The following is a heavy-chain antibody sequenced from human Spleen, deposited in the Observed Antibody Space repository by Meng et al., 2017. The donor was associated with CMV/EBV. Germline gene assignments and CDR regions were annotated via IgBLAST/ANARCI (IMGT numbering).Heavy chain of an antibody. CDR2: IRSKAYGGTT. D-gene: IGHD3-16*01. CDR1: GFTFGDYA. Sequence: GGSLRLSCTASGFTFGDYAMSWVRQAPGKGLEWVGFIRSKAYGGTTEYAASVKGRFTISRDDSKSIAYLQMNSLKTEDTAVYYCTSTGEYYGMDVWGQGTTVTVSS. CDR3: TSTGEYYGMDV. J-gene: IGHJ6*02. V-gene: IGHV3-49*04.